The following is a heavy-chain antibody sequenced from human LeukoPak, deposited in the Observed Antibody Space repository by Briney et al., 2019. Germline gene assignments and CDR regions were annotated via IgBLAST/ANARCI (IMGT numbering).Heavy chain of an antibody. D-gene: IGHD6-25*01. Sequence: PSETLSLTCTVSGGSISSYYWSWIRQPPGKGLEWIGYIYTSGSTNYYPSLKSRVTISVDTSKNQFSLKLSSVTAADTAVYYCARHVRRISGYMDVWGKGTTVTVSS. CDR1: GGSISSYY. CDR3: ARHVRRISGYMDV. J-gene: IGHJ6*03. CDR2: IYTSGST. V-gene: IGHV4-4*09.